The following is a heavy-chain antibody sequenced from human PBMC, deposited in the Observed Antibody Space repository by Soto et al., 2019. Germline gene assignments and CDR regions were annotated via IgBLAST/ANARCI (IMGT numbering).Heavy chain of an antibody. D-gene: IGHD5-12*01. V-gene: IGHV4-34*01. CDR1: GGSFSGYY. CDR2: INHSGST. CDR3: ADSGYDSLYYFDY. Sequence: SETLSLTCAVYGGSFSGYYWSWIRQPPGKGLEWIGEINHSGSTNYNPSLKSRVTISVDTSKNQFSLKLSSVADAATAVYYCADSGYDSLYYFDYWGQGTLVTVSS. J-gene: IGHJ4*02.